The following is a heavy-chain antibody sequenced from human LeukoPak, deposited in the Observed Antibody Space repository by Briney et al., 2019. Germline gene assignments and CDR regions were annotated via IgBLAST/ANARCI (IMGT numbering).Heavy chain of an antibody. J-gene: IGHJ4*02. Sequence: GSLRLSCAVSGLPVSSNYMSWVRQAPGKGLEWVSVIYSGGTTYYADSVKGRFTISRDNSKNTLYLQMNNLRAEDTGVYYCARSTSDIAARPIDYWGQGTLVTVSS. CDR2: IYSGGTT. CDR1: GLPVSSNY. V-gene: IGHV3-53*01. D-gene: IGHD6-6*01. CDR3: ARSTSDIAARPIDY.